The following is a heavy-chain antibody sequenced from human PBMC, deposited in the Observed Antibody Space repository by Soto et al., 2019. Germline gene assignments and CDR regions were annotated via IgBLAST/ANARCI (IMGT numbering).Heavy chain of an antibody. V-gene: IGHV4-59*12. Sequence: PSETLSLTCPVSGVSISSYYWSWIRQPPGKGLEWIGYIYHSGSTYYNPSLKSRVTISVDRSKNQFSLKLSSVTAADTAVYYCARGVTTVTTIDYWGQGTLVTVSS. CDR2: IYHSGST. D-gene: IGHD4-17*01. CDR1: GVSISSYY. CDR3: ARGVTTVTTIDY. J-gene: IGHJ4*02.